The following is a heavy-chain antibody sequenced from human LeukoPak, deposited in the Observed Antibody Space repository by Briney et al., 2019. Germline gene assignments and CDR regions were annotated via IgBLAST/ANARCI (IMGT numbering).Heavy chain of an antibody. CDR2: ISSSISYI. Sequence: PGGSLRLSCAASGFTFSSYSMNWVRQAPGKGLEWVSSISSSISYIYYADSVKGRFTISRDNAKNSLYLQMNSLRAEDTAVYYCARYRSDNGYSYGAFDYWGQGTLVTVSS. D-gene: IGHD5-18*01. V-gene: IGHV3-21*01. J-gene: IGHJ4*02. CDR1: GFTFSSYS. CDR3: ARYRSDNGYSYGAFDY.